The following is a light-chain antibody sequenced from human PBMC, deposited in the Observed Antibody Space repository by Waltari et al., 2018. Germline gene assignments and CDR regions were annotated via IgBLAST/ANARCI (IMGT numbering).Light chain of an antibody. J-gene: IGKJ4*01. CDR1: QSARSPC. CDR3: QQYLSTALT. CDR2: VVT. Sequence: SRASQSARSPCLAWDQKRPGQAPRRLICVVTSRASGMPDRFSGSGYGTDFTLTISRLEPEDFAVYYCQQYLSTALTFGGGTKVEIK. V-gene: IGKV3-20*01.